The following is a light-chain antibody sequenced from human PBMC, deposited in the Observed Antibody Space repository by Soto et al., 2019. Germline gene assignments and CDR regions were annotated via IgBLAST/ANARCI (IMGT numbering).Light chain of an antibody. J-gene: IGLJ3*02. CDR2: TNS. CDR3: QSYDSSLSALV. CDR1: SSNIGAGYD. V-gene: IGLV1-40*01. Sequence: QTVVTQPPSVSGAPGQGVTISCAGTSSNIGAGYDVHWYQQVPGTAPKLLIYTNSNRPSGVPDRFSGSKSGTSASLAITGLQDADEADYYCQSYDSSLSALVFGGGTKVTVL.